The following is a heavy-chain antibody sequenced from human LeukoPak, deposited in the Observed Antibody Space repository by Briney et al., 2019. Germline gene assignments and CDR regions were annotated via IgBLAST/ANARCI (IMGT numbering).Heavy chain of an antibody. J-gene: IGHJ4*02. CDR1: GGSISSYY. D-gene: IGHD2-21*01. V-gene: IGHV4-59*12. Sequence: PSETLSLTCTVSGGSISSYYWSWIRQPPGKALEWIGTTFHSGSPNYNPSLKSRVTISIDTSKNQFSLKLSSVTAADTAFYHCARDAGGDFDYWGQGTLVTVSS. CDR2: TFHSGSP. CDR3: ARDAGGDFDY.